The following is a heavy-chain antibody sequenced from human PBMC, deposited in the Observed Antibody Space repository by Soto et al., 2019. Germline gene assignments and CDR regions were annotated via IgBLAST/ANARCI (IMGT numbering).Heavy chain of an antibody. D-gene: IGHD1-26*01. CDR3: GRGRSGQIVVFY. CDR2: VGPESGAT. CDR1: GYTFTGHY. J-gene: IGHJ4*02. Sequence: ASVKVSFKASGYTFTGHYIHWVRQAPEQGPEWMGEVGPESGATRYAQKFQGRVTMTRDTSITTVYMELNNLSPDDTAVYYCGRGRSGQIVVFYWGQGTPVTVS. V-gene: IGHV1-2*02.